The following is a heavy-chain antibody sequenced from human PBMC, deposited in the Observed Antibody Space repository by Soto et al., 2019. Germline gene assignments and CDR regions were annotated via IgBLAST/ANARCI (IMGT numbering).Heavy chain of an antibody. D-gene: IGHD4-4*01. J-gene: IGHJ4*02. V-gene: IGHV3-74*01. CDR3: ARETYRGLYFDY. Sequence: EVHLVESVGGLVQAGGSLRLSCAASGFTFTDYWTHWVRQAPGKGLVWVSRINSDGSRTSYADSVTGRFTISRDNAKNTLYLQMNSLRVEDTALYYCARETYRGLYFDYWGQGTLVTVSS. CDR2: INSDGSRT. CDR1: GFTFTDYW.